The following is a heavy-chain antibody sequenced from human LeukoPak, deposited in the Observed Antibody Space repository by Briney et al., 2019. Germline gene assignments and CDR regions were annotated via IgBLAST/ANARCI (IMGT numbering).Heavy chain of an antibody. V-gene: IGHV3-21*01. CDR3: ARDSRGEGRAAAGRGAFDI. CDR1: GFTFSSYS. D-gene: IGHD6-13*01. Sequence: GGSLRLSCAASGFTFSSYSMTWVRQAPGKGLEWVSSISSSSSYIYYADSVKGRFTISRDNAKNSLYLQMNSLRAEDTAVYYCARDSRGEGRAAAGRGAFDIWGQGTMVTVSS. CDR2: ISSSSSYI. J-gene: IGHJ3*02.